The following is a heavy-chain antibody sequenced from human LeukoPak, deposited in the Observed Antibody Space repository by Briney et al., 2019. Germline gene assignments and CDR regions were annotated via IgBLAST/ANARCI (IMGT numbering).Heavy chain of an antibody. CDR1: GFNFYNFW. D-gene: IGHD5-18*01. CDR3: ARGGRDTAMVILRELGY. V-gene: IGHV3-48*01. J-gene: IGHJ4*02. CDR2: ISTSGSII. Sequence: GGSLRLSCAVSGFNFYNFWMTWVRQAPGKGLEWLSYISTSGSIIVYADSVKGRFTISRDNAKNSLYLQMNSLRAEDTAVYYCARGGRDTAMVILRELGYWGQGTLVTVSS.